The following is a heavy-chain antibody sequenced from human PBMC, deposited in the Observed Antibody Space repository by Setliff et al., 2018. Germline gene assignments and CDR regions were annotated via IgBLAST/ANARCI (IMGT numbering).Heavy chain of an antibody. D-gene: IGHD3-10*01. CDR2: INPSGGST. Sequence: ASVKVSCKASGGTFSSYAISWVRQAPGQGLEWMGIINPSGGSTSYAQKFQGRVTMTRDTSTSTVYMELSSLRSEDTAVYYCARGLYDSGRTPFQHWGQGTLVTVSS. J-gene: IGHJ1*01. V-gene: IGHV1-46*01. CDR3: ARGLYDSGRTPFQH. CDR1: GGTFSSYA.